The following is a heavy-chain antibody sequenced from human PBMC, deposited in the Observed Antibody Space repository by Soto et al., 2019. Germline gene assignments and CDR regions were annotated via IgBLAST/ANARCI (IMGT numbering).Heavy chain of an antibody. V-gene: IGHV4-39*01. D-gene: IGHD3-10*01. CDR1: GGSISGSSYY. Sequence: SETLSLTCTVSGGSISGSSYYWGWIRQPPGKGLEWIGTVYYNENTYYNPSLKSRVTITVDTAKNQFSLNLRSVTAADTAMYFCARRERYYGSPGWFDPWGPGTLVTVSS. J-gene: IGHJ5*02. CDR2: VYYNENT. CDR3: ARRERYYGSPGWFDP.